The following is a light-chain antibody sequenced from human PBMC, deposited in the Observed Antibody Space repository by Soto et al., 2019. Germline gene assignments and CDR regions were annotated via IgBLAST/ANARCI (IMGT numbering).Light chain of an antibody. V-gene: IGKV3-20*01. CDR1: QSFSSNY. J-gene: IGKJ1*01. CDR2: GGS. Sequence: EIVLTQSPGTLSLSPGERATLSCRASQSFSSNYLAWYQQKPGQAPRLLIYGGSSRATGTPDRFSGSGSGTDFTLTISRLEPEDFAVYYCQQYGSSPRTFGQVTKVEIK. CDR3: QQYGSSPRT.